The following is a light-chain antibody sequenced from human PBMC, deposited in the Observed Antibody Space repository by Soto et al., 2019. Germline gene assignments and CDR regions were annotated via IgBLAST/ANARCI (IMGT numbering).Light chain of an antibody. Sequence: IQLTQSPSSLSASVGDRVTIACRASQGISSYLAWYQQKPGTAPKLLIYAASTLQTGVPSRFSGSGSGTDSPLIISLLQEDDVTYYYREHVNTHPWTFGRGTKVDIK. J-gene: IGKJ1*01. CDR1: QGISSY. CDR2: AAS. V-gene: IGKV1-9*01. CDR3: REHVNTHPWT.